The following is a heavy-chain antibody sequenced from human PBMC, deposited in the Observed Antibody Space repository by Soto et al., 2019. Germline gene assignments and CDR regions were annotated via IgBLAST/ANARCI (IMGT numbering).Heavy chain of an antibody. J-gene: IGHJ4*02. CDR3: ARVGALGSSSCFDY. CDR1: GGSFSGHY. V-gene: IGHV4-34*01. Sequence: QVQLQQWGAGLLKPSETLSLTCAVSGGSFSGHYWSWIRQPPGKGLEWIGELNHSGSTNYNPSLNSRGTLSVHTSKNQLSLQLSAVTAADTAVYFCARVGALGSSSCFDYWGQGTLVTVSS. D-gene: IGHD6-13*01. CDR2: LNHSGST.